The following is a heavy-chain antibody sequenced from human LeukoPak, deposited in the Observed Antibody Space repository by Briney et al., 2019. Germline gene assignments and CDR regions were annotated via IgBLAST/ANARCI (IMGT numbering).Heavy chain of an antibody. J-gene: IGHJ3*02. CDR2: IYSGGST. CDR1: GFTVSSNY. D-gene: IGHD3-22*01. CDR3: ARVRYYYDSSGYSGDAFDI. V-gene: IGHV3-53*05. Sequence: GGSLRLSCAASGFTVSSNYMSWVRQAPGKGLEWVSVIYSGGSTYYADSVKGRFTISRDNSKNTLYLQMNSLRAEDTAVYYCARVRYYYDSSGYSGDAFDIWGQGTMVTVSS.